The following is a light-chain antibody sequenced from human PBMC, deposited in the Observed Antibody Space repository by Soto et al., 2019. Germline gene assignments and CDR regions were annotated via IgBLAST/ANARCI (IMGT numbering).Light chain of an antibody. CDR1: SSDVGDYDY. Sequence: QSVLTQPRSVSVSPGQSVTISCTGTSSDVGDYDYVSWYQQHPGKAPKLMIYDVSERPSGVPDRFSGSKSGNTASLTISGLQAEDEADYYCCSYAGSYTYVFGTGTKVTAL. CDR3: CSYAGSYTYV. V-gene: IGLV2-11*01. CDR2: DVS. J-gene: IGLJ1*01.